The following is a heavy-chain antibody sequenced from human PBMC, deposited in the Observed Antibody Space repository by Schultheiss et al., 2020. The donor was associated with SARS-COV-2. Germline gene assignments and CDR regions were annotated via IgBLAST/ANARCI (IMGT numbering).Heavy chain of an antibody. CDR1: GFTFSDHY. CDR2: IKSKTDGGTT. J-gene: IGHJ4*02. V-gene: IGHV3-15*07. Sequence: GGSLRLSCAASGFTFSDHYMEWVRQAPGKGLEWVGRIKSKTDGGTTDYAAPVKGRFTISRDDSKNTLYLQMNSLKTEDTAVYYCTTDPVFGIAAAGTGYWGQGTLVTVSS. D-gene: IGHD6-13*01. CDR3: TTDPVFGIAAAGTGY.